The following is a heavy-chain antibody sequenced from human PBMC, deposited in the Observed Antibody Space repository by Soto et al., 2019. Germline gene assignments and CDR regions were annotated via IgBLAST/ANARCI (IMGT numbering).Heavy chain of an antibody. V-gene: IGHV4-39*07. CDR1: GGSISSSSYY. Sequence: SETLSLTCTVSGGSISSSSYYWGWIRQPPGKGLEWIGSIYYSGSTYSNPSLKSRVTISVDTSKNQFSLKLSSVTAADTAVYYCARGVDILTDTGYYYYMDAWGKGTTVTVSS. J-gene: IGHJ6*03. CDR2: IYYSGST. D-gene: IGHD3-9*01. CDR3: ARGVDILTDTGYYYYMDA.